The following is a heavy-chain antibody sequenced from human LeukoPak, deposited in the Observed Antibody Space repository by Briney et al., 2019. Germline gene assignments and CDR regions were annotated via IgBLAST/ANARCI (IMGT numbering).Heavy chain of an antibody. CDR2: IYSDGKT. J-gene: IGHJ4*02. CDR1: GLTVNSNY. CDR3: MRVDTGRGGGWVPFDY. Sequence: GGSLRLSCAVSGLTVNSNYMTWVRQAPGKGLEWVSVIYSDGKTYRADSVKGRFTISRDNSKNTVYLQMNSLRPEDTAVYYCMRVDTGRGGGWVPFDYWGQGTLVTVSS. V-gene: IGHV3-66*02. D-gene: IGHD3-10*01.